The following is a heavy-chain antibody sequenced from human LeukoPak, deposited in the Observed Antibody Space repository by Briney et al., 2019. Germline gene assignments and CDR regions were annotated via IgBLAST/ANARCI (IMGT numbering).Heavy chain of an antibody. D-gene: IGHD6-13*01. V-gene: IGHV4-34*01. Sequence: SETLSLTCAVYGGSFSGYYWSWIRQPPGKGLEWIGEINHSGSTNYNPSLKSRVTISVDTSKNQFSLKLSSVTAADTAVYHCARGIGPTGYSSSWYHDYWGQGTLVTVSS. CDR3: ARGIGPTGYSSSWYHDY. J-gene: IGHJ4*02. CDR1: GGSFSGYY. CDR2: INHSGST.